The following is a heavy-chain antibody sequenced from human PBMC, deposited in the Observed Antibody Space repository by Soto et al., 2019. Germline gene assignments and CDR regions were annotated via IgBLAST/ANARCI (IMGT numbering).Heavy chain of an antibody. J-gene: IGHJ6*02. V-gene: IGHV1-18*01. Sequence: QVQLVKSGAEVKKPGASVKVSCKSSGYTVSMSGISWVRQAPGQGLEWMGWISGYNGKTNYEQKFQDRLTMATDTSTNMAYMELRSLRSDDTAVYYCAREAPRPYYDYGMDVWGQGTTVTVSS. CDR3: AREAPRPYYDYGMDV. CDR1: GYTVSMSG. CDR2: ISGYNGKT.